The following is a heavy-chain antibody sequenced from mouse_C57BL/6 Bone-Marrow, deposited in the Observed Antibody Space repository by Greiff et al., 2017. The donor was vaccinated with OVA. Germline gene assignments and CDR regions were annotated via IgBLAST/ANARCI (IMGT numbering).Heavy chain of an antibody. Sequence: QVQLQQSGAELARPGASVKLSCKASGYTFPSSGISWVKQRTGQGLEWIGEIYPRSGNPYYNEKFKGKATLTADKSSSTSYMERRSLTSEDSAVYFCARGATVLDVWGTGTTVTVSS. CDR2: IYPRSGNP. J-gene: IGHJ1*03. CDR3: ARGATVLDV. V-gene: IGHV1-81*01. CDR1: GYTFPSSG. D-gene: IGHD1-1*01.